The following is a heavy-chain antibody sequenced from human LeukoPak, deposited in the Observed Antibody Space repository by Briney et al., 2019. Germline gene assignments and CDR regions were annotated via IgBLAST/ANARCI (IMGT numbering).Heavy chain of an antibody. D-gene: IGHD3-22*01. J-gene: IGHJ4*02. Sequence: GGSLRLSCSASGLTVTNAWMNWVRQAPGKGLEWVSCIFSRSESILYADSVKGRFTISRDNAKNSLYLQMDSLRVEDTAVYYCARDFFHSSDSRPFDYWGQGTLVTVSS. CDR2: IFSRSESI. V-gene: IGHV3-21*01. CDR1: GLTVTNAW. CDR3: ARDFFHSSDSRPFDY.